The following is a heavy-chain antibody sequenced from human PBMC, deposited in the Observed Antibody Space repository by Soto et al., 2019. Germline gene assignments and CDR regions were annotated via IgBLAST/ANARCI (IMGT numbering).Heavy chain of an antibody. D-gene: IGHD3-10*01. CDR1: GDTFSTYA. J-gene: IGHJ3*02. CDR2: ILPIFDIA. Sequence: QVQLVQSGAEVKKPGSSVKVSCKLSGDTFSTYAITWVRQAPGQGLEWMGRILPIFDIADYAQNFQGRVTITPDRSTNIAYMELSSLRSADTAVYYGARGGDAIGSESVFEIRGQGTIVTVSS. CDR3: ARGGDAIGSESVFEI. V-gene: IGHV1-69*04.